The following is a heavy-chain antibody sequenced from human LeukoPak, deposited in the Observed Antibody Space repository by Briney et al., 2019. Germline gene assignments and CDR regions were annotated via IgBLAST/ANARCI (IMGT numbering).Heavy chain of an antibody. CDR1: GGTFSSYA. Sequence: PWASVKVSCKASGGTFSSYAISWVRQAPGQGLEWMGEIIPIFGTANYAQKFQGRVTITADESTSTAYMELSSLRSEDTAVYYCARDNTAMANGAFDIWGQGTMVTVSS. D-gene: IGHD5-18*01. CDR3: ARDNTAMANGAFDI. J-gene: IGHJ3*02. V-gene: IGHV1-69*13. CDR2: IIPIFGTA.